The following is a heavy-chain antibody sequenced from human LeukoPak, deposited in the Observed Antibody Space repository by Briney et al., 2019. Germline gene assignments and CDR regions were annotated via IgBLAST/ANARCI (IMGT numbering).Heavy chain of an antibody. CDR3: ARDQGTMVRGVTYHYYGMDV. CDR2: IYYSGST. CDR1: GGSISSGGYY. Sequence: PSETLSLTCTVSGGSISSGGYYWSWIRQHPGKGLEWIGYIYYSGSTYYNPSLKSRVTISVDTSKNQFSLKLSSVTAADTAVYYCARDQGTMVRGVTYHYYGMDVWGKGTTVTVSS. V-gene: IGHV4-31*03. J-gene: IGHJ6*04. D-gene: IGHD3-10*01.